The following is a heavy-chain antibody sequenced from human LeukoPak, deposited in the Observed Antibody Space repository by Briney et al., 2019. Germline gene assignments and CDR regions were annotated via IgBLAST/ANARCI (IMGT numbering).Heavy chain of an antibody. J-gene: IGHJ5*02. CDR1: GGSISSYY. CDR2: IYTSGST. V-gene: IGHV4-4*07. D-gene: IGHD5-18*01. CDR3: ARDRGYSFLNWFDP. Sequence: SETLSLTCTVSGGSISSYYWSWIRQPAGKGLEWIGRIYTSGSTNYNPSLKSRVTMSVDTSKSQFSLKLSSVTAADTAVYYCARDRGYSFLNWFDPWGRGTLVTVSS.